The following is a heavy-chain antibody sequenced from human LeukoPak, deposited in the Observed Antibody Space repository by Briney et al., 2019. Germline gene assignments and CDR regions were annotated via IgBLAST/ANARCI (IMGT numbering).Heavy chain of an antibody. D-gene: IGHD3-10*01. CDR3: ARDYVSLVRGISRDITWFDP. CDR2: INPNSGGT. Sequence: ASVKVSCKASGYTFTGYYMHWVRQAPGQGLEWMGWINPNSGGTNYAQKFQGRVTMTRDTSISTACMELSRLRSDDTAMYYCARDYVSLVRGISRDITWFDPWGQGTQVTVSS. V-gene: IGHV1-2*02. CDR1: GYTFTGYY. J-gene: IGHJ5*02.